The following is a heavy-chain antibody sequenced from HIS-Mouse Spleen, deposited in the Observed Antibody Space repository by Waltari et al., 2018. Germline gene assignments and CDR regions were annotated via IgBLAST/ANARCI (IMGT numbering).Heavy chain of an antibody. CDR1: GYTFTSYD. D-gene: IGHD3-3*01. J-gene: IGHJ4*02. Sequence: QVQLVQSGAEVKKPGASVKVSCKASGYTFTSYDINWVRQATGQGLEWMGWRNPNRCNTGYAQKFRGRVTMTRNTSISTAYMELSSLRSEDTAVYYCARVYYDFWSGYYYWGQGTLVTVSS. V-gene: IGHV1-8*01. CDR2: RNPNRCNT. CDR3: ARVYYDFWSGYYY.